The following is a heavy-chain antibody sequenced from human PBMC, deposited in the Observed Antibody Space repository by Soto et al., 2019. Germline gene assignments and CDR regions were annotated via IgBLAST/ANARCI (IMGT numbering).Heavy chain of an antibody. CDR3: AADPNYYDSSGYPSYYYGMDV. D-gene: IGHD3-22*01. CDR2: IVVGSCNT. Sequence: QMQLVQSGPEVKKPGTSVKVSCKASGFTFTSSAVQWVRQARGQRLEWIGWIVVGSCNTNYAQKFQERVTITRDMSTSTAYMELSSLRSEDTAVYYCAADPNYYDSSGYPSYYYGMDVWGQGTTVTVSS. CDR1: GFTFTSSA. V-gene: IGHV1-58*01. J-gene: IGHJ6*02.